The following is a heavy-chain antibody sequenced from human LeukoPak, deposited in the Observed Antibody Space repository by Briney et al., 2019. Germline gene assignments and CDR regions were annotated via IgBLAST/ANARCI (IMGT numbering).Heavy chain of an antibody. CDR1: GFTFSSYG. Sequence: GGSLRLSCAASGFTFSSYGMHWVRQAPGKGLEWVAVIWYDGSNKYYADSVKGRFTISRDNSKNTLYLQMNSLRAEDTAVYYCARDGGSYYDSSGYTNWGQGTLVTVSS. V-gene: IGHV3-33*01. J-gene: IGHJ4*02. D-gene: IGHD3-22*01. CDR3: ARDGGSYYDSSGYTN. CDR2: IWYDGSNK.